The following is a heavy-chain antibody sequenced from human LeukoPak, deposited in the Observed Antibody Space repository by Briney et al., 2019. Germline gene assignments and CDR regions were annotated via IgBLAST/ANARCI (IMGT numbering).Heavy chain of an antibody. V-gene: IGHV3-7*01. J-gene: IGHJ6*03. D-gene: IGHD2-2*02. CDR1: GFTFSSYA. CDR3: ARAYCSGTSCYNRPYYYYMDV. CDR2: IKQDGNEK. Sequence: GGSLRLSCAASGFTFSSYAMSWVRQAPGKGLEWVANIKQDGNEKYYVDSLKGRFTISRDNAKNSLYLQMNSLRAEDTAVYYCARAYCSGTSCYNRPYYYYMDVWGKGTTVTVSS.